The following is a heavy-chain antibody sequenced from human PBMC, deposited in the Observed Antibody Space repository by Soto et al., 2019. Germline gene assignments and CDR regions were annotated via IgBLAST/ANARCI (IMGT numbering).Heavy chain of an antibody. Sequence: ASVKVSCKASGGTFSSYTISWVRQAPGQGLEWMGIINPSGGSTSYAQKFQGRVTMTRDTSTSTVYMELSSLRSEDTAVYYCARDSSVPAVPYFDYWGQGTLVTVSS. J-gene: IGHJ4*02. D-gene: IGHD2-2*01. CDR2: INPSGGST. V-gene: IGHV1-46*01. CDR1: GGTFSSYT. CDR3: ARDSSVPAVPYFDY.